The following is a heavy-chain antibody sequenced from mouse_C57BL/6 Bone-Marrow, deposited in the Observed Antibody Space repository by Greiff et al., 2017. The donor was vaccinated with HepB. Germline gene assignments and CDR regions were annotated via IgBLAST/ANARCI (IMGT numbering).Heavy chain of an antibody. D-gene: IGHD1-1*01. V-gene: IGHV1-81*01. Sequence: LVESGAELARPGASVKLSCKASGYTFTSYGISWVKQRTGQGLEWIGEIYPRSGNTYYNEKFKGKATLTADKSSSTAYMELRSLTSEDSAVYFCANPSYYGSSYWYFDVWGTGTTVTVSS. CDR2: IYPRSGNT. J-gene: IGHJ1*03. CDR3: ANPSYYGSSYWYFDV. CDR1: GYTFTSYG.